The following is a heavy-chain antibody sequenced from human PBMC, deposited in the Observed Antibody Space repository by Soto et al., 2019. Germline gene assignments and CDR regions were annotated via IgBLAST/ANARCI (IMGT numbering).Heavy chain of an antibody. D-gene: IGHD3-10*01. V-gene: IGHV3-48*02. CDR3: ARDPGGMDV. CDR2: ISSGSSAI. CDR1: GFNFRPYD. J-gene: IGHJ6*02. Sequence: LRLSCAASGFNFRPYDMNWVRQAPGKGLEWLSHISSGSSAIYYAYSVKGRFTVSRDDAKSSLYLLMNSLRDEDTGVYYCARDPGGMDVWGQGTTVTVSS.